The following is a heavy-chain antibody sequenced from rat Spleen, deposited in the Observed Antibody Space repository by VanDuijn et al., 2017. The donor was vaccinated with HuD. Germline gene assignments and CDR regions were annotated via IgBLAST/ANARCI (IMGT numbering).Heavy chain of an antibody. J-gene: IGHJ2*01. CDR3: ARPSARYASGYSYYFEY. D-gene: IGHD4-3*01. CDR2: ISYEGSST. CDR1: GFTINNYW. V-gene: IGHV5-58*01. Sequence: EVQLVESGGGLVQPGRSLKLSCVVSGFTINNYWMNWIRQAPKKGLEWVASISYEGSSTYYPDSVKGRFTIPRDNAENTVYLQMNSLRSEDTATYYFARPSARYASGYSYYFEYWGQGVMVTVSS.